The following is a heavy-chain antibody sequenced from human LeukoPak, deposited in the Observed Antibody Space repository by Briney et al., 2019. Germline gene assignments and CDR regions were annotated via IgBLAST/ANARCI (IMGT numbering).Heavy chain of an antibody. V-gene: IGHV3-9*01. Sequence: GGSLRLSCAASGFTFDDYAMHWVREAPGKGLEWVSGICWNSGSLGYADSVKGRFTISRDNAKNSLYLQMNSLRAEDTALYYCAKDRYYYGSGVDYWGQGTLVTVSS. CDR3: AKDRYYYGSGVDY. J-gene: IGHJ4*02. CDR1: GFTFDDYA. D-gene: IGHD3-10*01. CDR2: ICWNSGSL.